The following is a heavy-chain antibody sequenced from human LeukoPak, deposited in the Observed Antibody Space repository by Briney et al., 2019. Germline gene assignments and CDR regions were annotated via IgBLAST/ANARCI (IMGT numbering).Heavy chain of an antibody. Sequence: GGSLRLSCAASGLTVSSNHMSWVRQAPGKGLELVSSIHTGGSTYNADSVKCRFTVSRDNSKNTLYLQMSSVRADDTAVYYCAILYSVSGFDLWGQGNLGTVSS. V-gene: IGHV3-66*01. D-gene: IGHD2-8*01. J-gene: IGHJ4*02. CDR3: AILYSVSGFDL. CDR1: GLTVSSNH. CDR2: IHTGGST.